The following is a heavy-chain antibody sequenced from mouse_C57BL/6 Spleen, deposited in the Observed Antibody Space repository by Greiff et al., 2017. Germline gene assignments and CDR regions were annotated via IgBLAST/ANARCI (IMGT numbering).Heavy chain of an antibody. V-gene: IGHV5-17*01. J-gene: IGHJ2*01. Sequence: EVKLQESGGGLVKPGGYLKLSCAASGFTFSDYGMHWVRQAPEKGLEWVAYISSGSSTIYYADTVKGRFTISRDNAKNTLFLQMTSLRSEDTAMYYCARGGYSPYFDYWGQGTTLTVSS. CDR2: ISSGSSTI. CDR1: GFTFSDYG. D-gene: IGHD2-12*01. CDR3: ARGGYSPYFDY.